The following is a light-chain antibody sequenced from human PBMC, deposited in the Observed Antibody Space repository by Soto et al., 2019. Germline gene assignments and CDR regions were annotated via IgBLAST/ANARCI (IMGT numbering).Light chain of an antibody. CDR3: QHYNSYSEA. CDR2: DAS. V-gene: IGKV3-20*01. J-gene: IGKJ1*01. CDR1: QSVGSSY. Sequence: EIVLTQSPGSLSLSPGERATLSCRASQSVGSSYIAWYQQKPGQAPRLLIYDASNRPTDIPARFSGSGSGTDFTLTISSLQPDDFATYYCQHYNSYSEAFGQGTKVDIK.